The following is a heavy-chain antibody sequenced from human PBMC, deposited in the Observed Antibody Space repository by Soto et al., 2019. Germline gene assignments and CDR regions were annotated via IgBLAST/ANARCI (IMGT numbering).Heavy chain of an antibody. J-gene: IGHJ5*02. CDR3: AHSHRSGWQQDSPHWFDP. Sequence: SGPTLVNPTQTLTLTCTFSGFSLSTSGVGVGWIRQPPGKALEWLALIYWDDDKRYSPSLKSRLTITKDTSKNQVVLTMTNMDPVDTATFYFAHSHRSGWQQDSPHWFDPWGQGTLVTVSS. CDR1: GFSLSTSGVG. CDR2: IYWDDDK. D-gene: IGHD6-13*01. V-gene: IGHV2-5*02.